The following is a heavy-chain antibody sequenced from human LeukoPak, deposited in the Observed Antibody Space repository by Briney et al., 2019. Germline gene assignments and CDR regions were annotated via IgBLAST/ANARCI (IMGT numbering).Heavy chain of an antibody. J-gene: IGHJ4*02. Sequence: GGSLRLSCAASGFTFSSYAMHWVRQAPGKGLESVAVISYDGSNKYYADSVKGRFTISRDNSENTLYLQMNSLRAEDTAVYYCARGIGPDGDSSWYRGFWYYWGQGTLVTVSS. V-gene: IGHV3-30*04. CDR3: ARGIGPDGDSSWYRGFWYY. CDR1: GFTFSSYA. D-gene: IGHD6-13*01. CDR2: ISYDGSNK.